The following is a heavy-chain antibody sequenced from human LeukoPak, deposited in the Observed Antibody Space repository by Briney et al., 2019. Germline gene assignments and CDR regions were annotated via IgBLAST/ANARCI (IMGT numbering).Heavy chain of an antibody. J-gene: IGHJ6*03. CDR3: ARGGPWHYYYYYYMDV. D-gene: IGHD3/OR15-3a*01. CDR2: IYTSGTT. Sequence: SETLSLTCTVSGGSISSGSYYWSWTRQPAGKGLEWIGRIYTSGTTNYNPSLKSRVTISVDTSKNQFSLKLSSVTAADTAVYYCARGGPWHYYYYYYMDVWGKGTTVTVSS. V-gene: IGHV4-61*02. CDR1: GGSISSGSYY.